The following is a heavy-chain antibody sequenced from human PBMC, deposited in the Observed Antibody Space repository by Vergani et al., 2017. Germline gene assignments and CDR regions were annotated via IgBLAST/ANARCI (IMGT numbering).Heavy chain of an antibody. CDR1: GFTFSSYD. CDR2: ISRSSSTI. D-gene: IGHD2-8*01. J-gene: IGHJ4*02. CDR3: ARQSRDVFCTNGVCPLGY. Sequence: EVQLVESGGGLVQPGGSLRLSCAASGFTFSSYDMHWVRQATGKGLEWVSYISRSSSTIYYADSVKGRFTISRDNAKNSLHLQMNNLRAEDTAVYYCARQSRDVFCTNGVCPLGYWGQGALVTVSS. V-gene: IGHV3-48*01.